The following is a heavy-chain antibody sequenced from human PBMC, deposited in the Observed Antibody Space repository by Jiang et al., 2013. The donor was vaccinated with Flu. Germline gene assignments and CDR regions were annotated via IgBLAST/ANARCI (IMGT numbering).Heavy chain of an antibody. CDR1: GGSISSGGYS. V-gene: IGHV4-30-2*01. Sequence: SQTLSLTCAVSGGSISSGGYSWSWIRQPPGKGLEWIGYIYHSGSTYYNPSLKSRVTISVDRSKNQFSLKLSSVTAADTAVYYCARARGGFYFDYWGQGTMVTVSS. CDR2: IYHSGST. J-gene: IGHJ4*03. D-gene: IGHD5-12*01. CDR3: ARARGGFYFDY.